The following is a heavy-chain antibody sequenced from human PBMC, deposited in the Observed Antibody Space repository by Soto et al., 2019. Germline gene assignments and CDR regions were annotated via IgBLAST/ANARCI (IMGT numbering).Heavy chain of an antibody. CDR3: ARDRGYGSGSYQDFDY. CDR1: GGSINNYY. J-gene: IGHJ4*02. V-gene: IGHV4-59*12. Sequence: SETLSLTCTVSGGSINNYYWSWIRQPPGKGLEWIGNIYYSGSTNYNPSLKSRVTISVDTSKNQFSLKLSSVTAADTAVYYCARDRGYGSGSYQDFDYWGQGTLVTVSS. CDR2: IYYSGST. D-gene: IGHD3-10*01.